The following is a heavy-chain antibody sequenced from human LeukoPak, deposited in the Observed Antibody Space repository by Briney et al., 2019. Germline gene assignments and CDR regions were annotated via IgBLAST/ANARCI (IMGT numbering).Heavy chain of an antibody. V-gene: IGHV3-21*01. D-gene: IGHD1-26*01. Sequence: SGGSLRLSCAASGFTFSAYSMSWVRQAPGKGLEWVSSISSSSTYTYYGDSVKGRFTISRDNAKNSLYLQMSSLRVEDTAVYYCVRIYSPSWSGSYFDYWGQGTLLTVSS. CDR1: GFTFSAYS. J-gene: IGHJ4*02. CDR2: ISSSSTYT. CDR3: VRIYSPSWSGSYFDY.